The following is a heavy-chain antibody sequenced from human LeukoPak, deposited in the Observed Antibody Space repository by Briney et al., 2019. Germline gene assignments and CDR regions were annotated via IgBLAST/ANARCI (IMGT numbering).Heavy chain of an antibody. Sequence: ASVKVSCKASGGTFSSYAISWVRQAPGQGLEWMGGIIPIFGTANYAQKFQGRVTITADKSTSTAYMELSSLRSEDTAVYYCARDHYCSGGSCYDNWFDPWGQGTLVTVSS. V-gene: IGHV1-69*06. CDR3: ARDHYCSGGSCYDNWFDP. CDR1: GGTFSSYA. J-gene: IGHJ5*02. D-gene: IGHD2-15*01. CDR2: IIPIFGTA.